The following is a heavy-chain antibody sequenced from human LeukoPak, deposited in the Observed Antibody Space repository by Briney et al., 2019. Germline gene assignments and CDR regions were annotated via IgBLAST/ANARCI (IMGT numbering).Heavy chain of an antibody. Sequence: PGGSLRLSCAAGAFSFSSYSMNWVRQAPGKRLEWIAYISSYTITYYADFVKGRFTISRDNAKKSLDLQMNSLRAEDTALYYCAKGSGSSYYYYMDVWGKGTTVTISS. J-gene: IGHJ6*03. V-gene: IGHV3-48*01. CDR1: AFSFSSYS. D-gene: IGHD3-10*01. CDR2: ISSYTIT. CDR3: AKGSGSSYYYYMDV.